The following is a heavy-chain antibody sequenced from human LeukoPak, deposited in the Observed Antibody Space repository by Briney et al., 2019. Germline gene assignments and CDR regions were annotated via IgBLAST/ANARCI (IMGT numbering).Heavy chain of an antibody. J-gene: IGHJ4*02. Sequence: GGSLRLSCAASGFIFKTYTMTWVRQAPGKGLEWVSVIYSGGSTYYADSVKGRFTISRDNSKNTLYLQMNSLRADDTAVYYCARVRDGDYYDYWGQGTQVTVSS. D-gene: IGHD4-17*01. CDR3: ARVRDGDYYDY. CDR2: IYSGGST. CDR1: GFIFKTYT. V-gene: IGHV3-66*01.